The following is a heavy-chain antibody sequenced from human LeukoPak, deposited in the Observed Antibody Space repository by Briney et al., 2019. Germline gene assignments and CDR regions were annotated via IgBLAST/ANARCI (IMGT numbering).Heavy chain of an antibody. J-gene: IGHJ4*02. CDR2: IIPTLGIA. CDR1: GGTFSSYA. Sequence: GASVKVSCKASGGTFSSYAISWVRQAPGQGLEWMGRIIPTLGIANYAQKFQGRVTITADKSTSTAYMELSSLRSEDTAVYYCARVHDYGDQSLDYWGQGTLVTVSS. V-gene: IGHV1-69*04. D-gene: IGHD4-17*01. CDR3: ARVHDYGDQSLDY.